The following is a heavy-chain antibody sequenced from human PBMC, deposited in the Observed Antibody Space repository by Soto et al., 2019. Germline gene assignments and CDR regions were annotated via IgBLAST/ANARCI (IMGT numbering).Heavy chain of an antibody. CDR1: GYSFTSYW. D-gene: IGHD2-15*01. Sequence: PGESLKISCXGSGYSFTSYWIGWVRQMPGKGLEWMGIIYPGDSDTRYSPSFQGQVTISADKSISTAYLQWSSLKASDTAMYYCARQRCSGGSCYSRWFDPWGQGTLVTVSS. J-gene: IGHJ5*02. CDR3: ARQRCSGGSCYSRWFDP. CDR2: IYPGDSDT. V-gene: IGHV5-51*01.